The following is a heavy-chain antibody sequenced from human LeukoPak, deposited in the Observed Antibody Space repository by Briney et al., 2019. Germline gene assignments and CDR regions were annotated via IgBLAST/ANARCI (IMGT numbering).Heavy chain of an antibody. Sequence: PSETLSLTCTVSGGPISSNSHSWEWIRQPPGKGLEWIANIYYSGNTYYNPSLKSRVTVSVDTSKNQFSLKLSSVTAADTAVYYCAGTYSSSWYGGWFDPWGQGTLVTVSS. V-gene: IGHV4-39*01. D-gene: IGHD6-13*01. CDR3: AGTYSSSWYGGWFDP. J-gene: IGHJ5*02. CDR1: GGPISSNSHS. CDR2: IYYSGNT.